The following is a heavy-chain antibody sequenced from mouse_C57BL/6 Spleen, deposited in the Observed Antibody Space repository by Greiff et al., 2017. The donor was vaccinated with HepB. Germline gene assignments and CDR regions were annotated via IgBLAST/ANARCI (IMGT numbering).Heavy chain of an antibody. CDR2: IDPETGGT. CDR3: TINWASFAY. Sequence: VKLVESGAELVRPGASVTLSCKASGYTFTDYEMHWVKQTPVHGLEWIGAIDPETGGTAYNQKFKGKAILTADKSSSTAYMELRSLTSEDSAVYYCTINWASFAYWGQGTLVTVSA. V-gene: IGHV1-15*01. CDR1: GYTFTDYE. D-gene: IGHD4-1*01. J-gene: IGHJ3*01.